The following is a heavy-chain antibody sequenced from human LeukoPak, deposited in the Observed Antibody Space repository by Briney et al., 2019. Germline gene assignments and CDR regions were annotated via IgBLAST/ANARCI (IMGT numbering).Heavy chain of an antibody. D-gene: IGHD3-22*01. J-gene: IGHJ4*02. V-gene: IGHV1-69*06. CDR3: ARVGGRYDTSGYLI. Sequence: SVKVSCKASGGTFSSYEISWVRQAPGQGLEWMGGIIPMFGTAKYAQKFQGRVTITADKSTNTAYMELSSLRSEDTAVYYCARVGGRYDTSGYLIWGQGTLVTVSS. CDR1: GGTFSSYE. CDR2: IIPMFGTA.